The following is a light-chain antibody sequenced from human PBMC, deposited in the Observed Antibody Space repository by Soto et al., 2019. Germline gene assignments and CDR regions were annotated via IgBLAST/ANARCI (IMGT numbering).Light chain of an antibody. CDR2: SAS. Sequence: EVGMTQSPATLSVSPGERATLSCRASQSVSSNLVWYQQKPGQAPRLLIYSASTRATGIPARFSGTGSGTEFTLTISSLQSEDFALYYCHQRQSWPRTFGQGTKVDI. V-gene: IGKV3-15*01. J-gene: IGKJ1*01. CDR1: QSVSSN. CDR3: HQRQSWPRT.